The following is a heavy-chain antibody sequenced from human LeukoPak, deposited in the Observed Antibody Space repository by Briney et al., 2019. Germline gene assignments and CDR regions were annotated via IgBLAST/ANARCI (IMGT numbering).Heavy chain of an antibody. CDR2: IYHSGST. V-gene: IGHV4-38-2*02. Sequence: SGTLSLTCTVSGYSISSGYYWGWIRQPPGKGLEWIGSIYHSGSTYYNPSLKSRVTISVDTPKNQFSLKLSSVTAADTAVYYCASLYGDYPYWGQGTLVTVSS. J-gene: IGHJ4*02. D-gene: IGHD4-17*01. CDR1: GYSISSGYY. CDR3: ASLYGDYPY.